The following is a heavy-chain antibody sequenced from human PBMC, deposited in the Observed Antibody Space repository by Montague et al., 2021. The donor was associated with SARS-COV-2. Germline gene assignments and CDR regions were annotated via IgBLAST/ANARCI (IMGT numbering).Heavy chain of an antibody. J-gene: IGHJ2*01. CDR1: GGSISSSSYY. V-gene: IGHV4-39*01. CDR3: ARHRAAAGIWYFDL. CDR2: IYYSGST. Sequence: SETLSLTCTVSGGSISSSSYYWGWTRQPPGKGLEWIGSIYYSGSTYYNPSLKSRVTISVDTSKSQFSLKLSSVTAADTAVYYCARHRAAAGIWYFDLLGRGTLVTVSS. D-gene: IGHD6-13*01.